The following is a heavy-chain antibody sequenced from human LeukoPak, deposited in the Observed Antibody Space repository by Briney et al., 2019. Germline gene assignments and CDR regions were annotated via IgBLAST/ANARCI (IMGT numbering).Heavy chain of an antibody. CDR2: IKQDGSEK. D-gene: IGHD3-10*01. CDR3: ARGVVGSGSYYTPYYFDY. J-gene: IGHJ4*02. V-gene: IGHV3-7*01. CDR1: GFTFSSYW. Sequence: PGGSLRLSCAASGFTFSSYWMSWVRQAPGKGLEWVANIKQDGSEKYYVDSVKGRFTISRDNAKNSLYLQMNSLRAEDTAVYHCARGVVGSGSYYTPYYFDYWGQGTLVTVSS.